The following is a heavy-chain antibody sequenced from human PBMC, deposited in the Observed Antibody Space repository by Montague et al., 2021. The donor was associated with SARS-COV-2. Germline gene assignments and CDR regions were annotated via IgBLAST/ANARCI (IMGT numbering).Heavy chain of an antibody. Sequence: SETLSLTCTVSGGSISNYYWSWIRQPAGKGLEWTGRIYSSGSTNYNPSLKIRISMSVDTSKNQYSLKLSSVTAADTAIYYCARDYAHCSGGSCVFDYWGQGTLVTVSS. CDR2: IYSSGST. V-gene: IGHV4-4*07. CDR1: GGSISNYY. D-gene: IGHD2-15*01. J-gene: IGHJ4*02. CDR3: ARDYAHCSGGSCVFDY.